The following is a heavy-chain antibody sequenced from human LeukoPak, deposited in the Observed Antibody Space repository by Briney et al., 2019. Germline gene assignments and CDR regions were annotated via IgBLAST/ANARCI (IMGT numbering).Heavy chain of an antibody. Sequence: PGGSLRLSCVGSGFTISNYWMHWVRQAPGTGLVWVSRIHPDGSITTYADSVKGRFTISRDNAKNSLYLQMNSLRAEDTAVYYCARGGSGSYPSWSDYWGQGTLVTVSS. CDR2: IHPDGSIT. V-gene: IGHV3-74*03. CDR1: GFTISNYW. D-gene: IGHD3-10*01. J-gene: IGHJ4*02. CDR3: ARGGSGSYPSWSDY.